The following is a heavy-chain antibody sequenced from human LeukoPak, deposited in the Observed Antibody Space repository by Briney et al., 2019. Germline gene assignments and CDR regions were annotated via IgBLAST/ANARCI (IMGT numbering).Heavy chain of an antibody. V-gene: IGHV4-30-4*08. CDR3: ARDTVTKAFDI. Sequence: SETLSLTCTVSGGSISSGDYYWSWIRQPPGKGLEWIGYIYYSGSTYYNPSLKSRVTISVDTSKNQFSLKLSSVTAADTAVYYCARDTVTKAFDIWGQWTMVTVSS. J-gene: IGHJ3*02. CDR1: GGSISSGDYY. D-gene: IGHD4-17*01. CDR2: IYYSGST.